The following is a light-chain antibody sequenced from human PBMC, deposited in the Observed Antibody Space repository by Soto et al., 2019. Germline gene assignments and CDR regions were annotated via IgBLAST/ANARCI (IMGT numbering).Light chain of an antibody. CDR3: ATWDDSLNGVV. J-gene: IGLJ2*01. V-gene: IGLV1-44*01. CDR1: SSNIGSNT. CDR2: SNI. Sequence: QSVLTQPPSASGTPGQRVTISCSGSSSNIGSNTVNWYQQLPGTAPKLLIYSNIHRPSGVPDRFSGSKSGTSASLAISGLQSEDEADYHCATWDDSLNGVVFGGGTKLTVL.